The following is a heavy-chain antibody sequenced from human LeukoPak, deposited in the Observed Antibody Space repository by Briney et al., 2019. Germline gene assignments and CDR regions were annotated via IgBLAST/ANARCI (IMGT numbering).Heavy chain of an antibody. D-gene: IGHD3-3*01. J-gene: IGHJ4*02. CDR2: ISSSSSYT. V-gene: IGHV3-21*01. Sequence: GGSLRLSCAASEFTFSSYTMHWVRQAPGTGLEWVSSISSSSSYTYYADSVKGRFTISRDNAKNSVFLEMNSLRVDDTAIYYCAKDARIFGVINYFDSWGQGTLVTVSS. CDR1: EFTFSSYT. CDR3: AKDARIFGVINYFDS.